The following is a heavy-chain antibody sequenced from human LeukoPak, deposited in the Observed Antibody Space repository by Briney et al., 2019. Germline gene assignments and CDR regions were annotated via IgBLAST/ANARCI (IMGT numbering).Heavy chain of an antibody. V-gene: IGHV3-23*01. J-gene: IGHJ4*02. Sequence: GGSLRLSCAASGFTFSTYAMTWVRQAPGKGLDWVSSIGRRGDSTYYADSVKGRFTVSRDNAKNSLYLQMNSLREEDTAVYYCVAGKEIWGQGTLVTVSS. CDR2: IGRRGDST. CDR3: VAGKEI. D-gene: IGHD6-19*01. CDR1: GFTFSTYA.